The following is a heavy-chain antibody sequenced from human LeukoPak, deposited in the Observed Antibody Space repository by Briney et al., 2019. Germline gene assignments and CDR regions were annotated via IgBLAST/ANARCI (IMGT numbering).Heavy chain of an antibody. CDR1: GYSISSGYY. CDR2: IYYSGST. D-gene: IGHD3-10*01. CDR3: ARDGGSGSGSYHFDY. J-gene: IGHJ4*02. Sequence: PSETLSLTCTVSGYSISSGYYWGWIRQHPGKGLEWMGYIYYSGSTYYNPTLKSRVIISLDTSKNQFSLKVSSVTAADTAVYYCARDGGSGSGSYHFDYWGQGTLVTVSS. V-gene: IGHV4-31*03.